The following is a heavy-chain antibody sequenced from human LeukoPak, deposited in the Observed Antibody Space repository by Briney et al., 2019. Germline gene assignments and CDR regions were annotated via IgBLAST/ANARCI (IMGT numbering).Heavy chain of an antibody. CDR2: INDSGNT. Sequence: SETLSLTCAVYGGSFSRYQWSWICQSPGKWLEWIGEINDSGNTNYNPALKSRVTISVDTSKNQFSLRLNSVTAADMAVYYCARIYSDYIMYWGQGTLVTVSS. CDR3: ARIYSDYIMY. V-gene: IGHV4-34*01. D-gene: IGHD4-11*01. CDR1: GGSFSRYQ. J-gene: IGHJ4*02.